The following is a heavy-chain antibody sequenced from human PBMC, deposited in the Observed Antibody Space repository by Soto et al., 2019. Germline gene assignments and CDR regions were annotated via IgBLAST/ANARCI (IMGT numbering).Heavy chain of an antibody. Sequence: VASVKVSCKASGGTFSSYAISWVRQAPGQGLEWMGGIIPIFGTANYAQKFQGRVTITADESTSTAYMELSSLRSEDTAVYYCARYSSSWGENWFDPWGQGTLVTVSS. V-gene: IGHV1-69*13. CDR3: ARYSSSWGENWFDP. CDR1: GGTFSSYA. D-gene: IGHD6-13*01. CDR2: IIPIFGTA. J-gene: IGHJ5*02.